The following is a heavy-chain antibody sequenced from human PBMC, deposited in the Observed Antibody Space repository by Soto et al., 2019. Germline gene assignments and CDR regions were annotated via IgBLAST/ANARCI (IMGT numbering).Heavy chain of an antibody. Sequence: ASVKVSCKASGYTFTSYGISWVRQAPGQGLEWMGWINVYNGNTNYAQKLQGRVTMTTDTSTSTAYLDLRSLRSDDTAVYFCARDTRSGEHDYWGKGTLVTVYS. CDR2: INVYNGNT. D-gene: IGHD3-10*01. CDR3: ARDTRSGEHDY. V-gene: IGHV1-18*01. CDR1: GYTFTSYG. J-gene: IGHJ4*02.